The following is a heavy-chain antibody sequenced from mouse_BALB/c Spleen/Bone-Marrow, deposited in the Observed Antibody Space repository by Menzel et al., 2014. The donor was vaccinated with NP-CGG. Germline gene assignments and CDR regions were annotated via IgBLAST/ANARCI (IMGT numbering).Heavy chain of an antibody. V-gene: IGHV5-4*02. CDR1: GFTFSDYY. CDR3: ARRWFAD. CDR2: ISDGGSYT. Sequence: EVQVVESGGGLVKPGGSLKLSCAASGFTFSDYYMYWVRQTPEKRLEWVATISDGGSYTYYPDSVKGRFTISRDNAKNNLYLQMSSLKSEDTAMYYCARRWFADWGQVSLVTVSA. J-gene: IGHJ3*01.